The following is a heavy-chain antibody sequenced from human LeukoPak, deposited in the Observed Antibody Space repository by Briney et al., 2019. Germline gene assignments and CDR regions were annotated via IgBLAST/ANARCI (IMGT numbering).Heavy chain of an antibody. D-gene: IGHD6-19*01. V-gene: IGHV3-48*04. CDR2: ITSSGSTI. Sequence: GGSLRLSCAASGSGFTFSDYSMNWVRQAPGKGLEWVSYITSSGSTIYYADSVKGRFTISRENAQKSLYLQMNSLRVEDTAVYYCARDAEGSGWSEYFQHWGQGTLVTVSS. CDR3: ARDAEGSGWSEYFQH. J-gene: IGHJ1*01. CDR1: GSGFTFSDYS.